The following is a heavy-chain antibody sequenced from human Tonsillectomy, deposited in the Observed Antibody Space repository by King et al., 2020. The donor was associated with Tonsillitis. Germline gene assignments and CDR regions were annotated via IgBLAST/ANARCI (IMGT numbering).Heavy chain of an antibody. J-gene: IGHJ3*02. CDR3: AKAYSSGWYRSDAFDI. Sequence: VQLVESGGGLVQPGGSLRLSCAASGFTFSSYAMSWVRQAPGKGLEWVSAISDTFGSTYYAHSVKGRFTISRDNSKNTLYLQMNTLRAEDTAVYYCAKAYSSGWYRSDAFDIWGRGTMVTVSS. V-gene: IGHV3-23*04. CDR2: ISDTFGST. D-gene: IGHD6-19*01. CDR1: GFTFSSYA.